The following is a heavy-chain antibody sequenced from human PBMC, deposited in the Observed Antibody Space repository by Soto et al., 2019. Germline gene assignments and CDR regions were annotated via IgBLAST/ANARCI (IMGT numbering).Heavy chain of an antibody. J-gene: IGHJ5*02. CDR1: GGSISSHY. CDR2: IYTSGST. D-gene: IGHD3-22*01. V-gene: IGHV4-4*07. Sequence: QVQLQESGPGLVKPSETLSLTCTVSGGSISSHYWSWIRQPAGKELAWIGRIYTSGSTNYNPSLNSHVTMSVATAKNECSLERSSGTAADPAVYYCARGRLYDDCSGYSGWFDPWCQGTLVTVFS. CDR3: ARGRLYDDCSGYSGWFDP.